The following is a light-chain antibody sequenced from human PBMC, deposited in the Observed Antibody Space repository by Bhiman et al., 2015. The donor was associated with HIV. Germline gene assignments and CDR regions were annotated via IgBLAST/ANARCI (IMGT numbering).Light chain of an antibody. J-gene: IGLJ2*01. Sequence: QSVLTQPPSVSGTPGQRVTISCSGSSSNIGTNSVNWYQQLPGTAPKLLIYSHDQRPSGVPDRFSGSKSGTSASLAISGLPSEDEADYYCATWDDSLNGVVFGGGTKLTVL. V-gene: IGLV1-44*01. CDR2: SHD. CDR3: ATWDDSLNGVV. CDR1: SSNIGTNS.